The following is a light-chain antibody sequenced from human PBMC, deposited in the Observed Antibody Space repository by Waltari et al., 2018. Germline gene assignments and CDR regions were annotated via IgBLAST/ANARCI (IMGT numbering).Light chain of an antibody. Sequence: ENVLTQSPDTLSLSPGERATLSCRASESLSSFYLAWYQQKPGQSPRLLMYRTSSRATGIPDRFSGSGSGTDFTLTISRLEPEDFAVYYCQQHGSTPWTFGQGTKVEIK. CDR2: RTS. V-gene: IGKV3-20*01. CDR3: QQHGSTPWT. J-gene: IGKJ1*01. CDR1: ESLSSFY.